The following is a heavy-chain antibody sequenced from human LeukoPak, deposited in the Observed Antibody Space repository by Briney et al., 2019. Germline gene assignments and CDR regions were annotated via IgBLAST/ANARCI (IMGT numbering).Heavy chain of an antibody. J-gene: IGHJ6*02. V-gene: IGHV3-43D*03. CDR2: ISWDGGST. CDR1: GFTFDDYA. CDR3: AKDAKRRGGGYCSSTSCYGEDYYYYGMDV. D-gene: IGHD2-2*01. Sequence: GGSLRLSCAASGFTFDDYAMHWVRQAPGKGLEWVSLISWDGGSTYYADSVKDRFTISRDNSKNSLYPQMNSLRAEDTALYYCAKDAKRRGGGYCSSTSCYGEDYYYYGMDVWGQGTTVTVSS.